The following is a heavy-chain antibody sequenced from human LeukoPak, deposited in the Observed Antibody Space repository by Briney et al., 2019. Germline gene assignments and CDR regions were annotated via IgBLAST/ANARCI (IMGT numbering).Heavy chain of an antibody. V-gene: IGHV4-59*12. J-gene: IGHJ5*02. CDR1: GGSISSYY. D-gene: IGHD1-1*01. CDR3: ARDGTVAWGFDP. Sequence: SETLSLTCTVSGGSISSYYWSWIRQPPGKGLEWIGYIYYSGSTNYNPSLKSRVTISVDTSKNQFSLKLSSVTAADTAVYYCARDGTVAWGFDPWGQGTLVTVSS. CDR2: IYYSGST.